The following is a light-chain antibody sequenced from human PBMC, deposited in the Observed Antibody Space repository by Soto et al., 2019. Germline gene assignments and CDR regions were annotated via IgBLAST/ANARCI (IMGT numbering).Light chain of an antibody. V-gene: IGLV1-40*01. CDR2: GNT. J-gene: IGLJ3*02. CDR3: ESYDSTLRGSR. CDR1: SSNIGAGYG. Sequence: QSVLTQPPSVSGAPGQRVTISCTGSSSNIGAGYGVNWYQQLPGTAPKLLIYGNTNRPSGVPDRISGSKSGTSASLAITGLQDEDEADYYCESYDSTLRGSRFGGGTKLTVL.